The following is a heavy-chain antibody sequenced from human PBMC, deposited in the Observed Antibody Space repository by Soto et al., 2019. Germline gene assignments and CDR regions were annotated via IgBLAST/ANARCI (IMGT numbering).Heavy chain of an antibody. CDR1: GGSISSSSYY. CDR3: ASRRLHSYGYVY. Sequence: SETLSLTCTVSGGSISSSSYYWGWIRQPPGKGLEWIGSIYYSGSTYYNPSLKSRVTISVDTSKNQFSLKLSSVTAADTAVYYCASRRLHSYGYVYWGQGALVTVSS. J-gene: IGHJ4*02. V-gene: IGHV4-39*01. D-gene: IGHD5-18*01. CDR2: IYYSGST.